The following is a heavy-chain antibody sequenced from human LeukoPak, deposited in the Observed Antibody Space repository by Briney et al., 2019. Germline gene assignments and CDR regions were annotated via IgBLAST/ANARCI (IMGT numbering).Heavy chain of an antibody. V-gene: IGHV3-64*01. CDR1: GFTFSSYA. CDR3: ARVAAMGSFDY. D-gene: IGHD6-25*01. Sequence: GGSLRLSCAASGFTFSSYAMHWVRQAPGKGLEYVSAISSNGGSTYYANSVKGRFTISRDNSKNTLYLQMGSLRAEDMAVYYCARVAAMGSFDYWGQGTLVTVPS. J-gene: IGHJ4*02. CDR2: ISSNGGST.